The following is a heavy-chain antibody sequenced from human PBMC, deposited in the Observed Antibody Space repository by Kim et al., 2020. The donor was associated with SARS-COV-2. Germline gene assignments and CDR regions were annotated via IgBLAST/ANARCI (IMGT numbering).Heavy chain of an antibody. D-gene: IGHD3-10*01. Sequence: GGSLRLSCAASGFIFRNFGMHWVRQAPGKGLEWVAFISNDGTTAIYADSVRGRFTISRDYSENKLYLQMDSLRAGDTAVYYCARPSSSHFDFWGQGTLVTVSS. J-gene: IGHJ4*02. CDR1: GFIFRNFG. CDR2: ISNDGTTA. CDR3: ARPSSSHFDF. V-gene: IGHV3-33*05.